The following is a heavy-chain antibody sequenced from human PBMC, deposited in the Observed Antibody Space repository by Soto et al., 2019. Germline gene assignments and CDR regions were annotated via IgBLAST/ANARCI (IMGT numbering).Heavy chain of an antibody. CDR1: GFTFSSAA. CDR2: ISSDEKQK. Sequence: QVQLVESGGGVVQPGRSLRLSCAASGFTFSSAAMHWVRQAPGRGLEWLALISSDEKQKYSADSMQGRFIISRDNSNKTLYLQMNSLSPVDTAVYYCARCSSLLYGFGSGGDFWGQGTLVTVSS. V-gene: IGHV3-30*04. J-gene: IGHJ4*02. D-gene: IGHD3-10*01. CDR3: ARCSSLLYGFGSGGDF.